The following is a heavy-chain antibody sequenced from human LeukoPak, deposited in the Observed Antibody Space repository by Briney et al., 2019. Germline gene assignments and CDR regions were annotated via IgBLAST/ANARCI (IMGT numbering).Heavy chain of an antibody. J-gene: IGHJ4*02. Sequence: ASVKVSCKASGYTFTSYDINWVRQAPGQGLEWMGWMNPNSGNTGYAQNFQGRVTITRNTSISTAYMELSSLRSEDTAVYYCARFRYCSSTSCYTGGRKRNDYWGQGTLVTVSS. D-gene: IGHD2-2*02. CDR3: ARFRYCSSTSCYTGGRKRNDY. V-gene: IGHV1-8*03. CDR1: GYTFTSYD. CDR2: MNPNSGNT.